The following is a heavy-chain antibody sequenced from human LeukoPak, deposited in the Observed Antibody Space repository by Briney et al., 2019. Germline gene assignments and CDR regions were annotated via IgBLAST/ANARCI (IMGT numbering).Heavy chain of an antibody. V-gene: IGHV1-2*02. D-gene: IGHD3-22*01. CDR3: ASVTYSDFSEHDY. CDR1: GYTFTAYY. CDR2: IHPKSGDT. Sequence: ASVKVSCKASGYTFTAYYIHWVRQAPGQGLEWMGWIHPKSGDTIYAKKFQGRVTMTRDTSTDTAYMQLNTLTSDDTAIYYCASVTYSDFSEHDYWGQGTLVTVSS. J-gene: IGHJ4*02.